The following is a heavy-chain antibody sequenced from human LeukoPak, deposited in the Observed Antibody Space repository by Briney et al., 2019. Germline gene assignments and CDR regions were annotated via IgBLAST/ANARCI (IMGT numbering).Heavy chain of an antibody. CDR2: INRNSGGT. Sequence: ASVKVSCKASGYTFTGYYMHWVRQAPGQGLEWVGWINRNSGGTNYAQKFQGWVTMTRDTSISTAYMELSRLRSDDTAVYYCALVGEERSSSFDYWGQGTLVTVSS. J-gene: IGHJ4*02. D-gene: IGHD3-10*01. V-gene: IGHV1-2*04. CDR3: ALVGEERSSSFDY. CDR1: GYTFTGYY.